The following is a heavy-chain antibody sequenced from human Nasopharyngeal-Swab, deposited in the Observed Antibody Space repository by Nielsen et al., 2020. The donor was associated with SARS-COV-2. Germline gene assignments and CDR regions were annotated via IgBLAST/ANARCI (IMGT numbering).Heavy chain of an antibody. CDR2: IRSKANSYAT. J-gene: IGHJ6*02. D-gene: IGHD3-10*01. V-gene: IGHV3-73*01. Sequence: GESLKISCAASGFTFSGSAMHWVRQASGKGLEWVGRIRSKANSYATAYAASVKGRFTISRDDSKSTAYLQMNSLKTEDTAVYYCTRLSLYGPPPLFSFYLMDVWGQGTTVTVSS. CDR3: TRLSLYGPPPLFSFYLMDV. CDR1: GFTFSGSA.